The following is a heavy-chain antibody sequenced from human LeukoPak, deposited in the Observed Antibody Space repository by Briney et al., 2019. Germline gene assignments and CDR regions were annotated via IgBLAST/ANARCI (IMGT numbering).Heavy chain of an antibody. D-gene: IGHD4-11*01. CDR3: TRVEETATTAAIIRKYSYYYYYMDV. CDR2: IKQDGSEK. Sequence: GGSLRLSCVTSGFTFTNHWMSWVRQAPGKGLEWVANIKQDGSEKHCVDSVKGRFTISRDNAKNSLYLQMSSLRAEDTAVYYCTRVEETATTAAIIRKYSYYYYYMDVWGKGNTVTVSS. V-gene: IGHV3-7*01. J-gene: IGHJ6*03. CDR1: GFTFTNHW.